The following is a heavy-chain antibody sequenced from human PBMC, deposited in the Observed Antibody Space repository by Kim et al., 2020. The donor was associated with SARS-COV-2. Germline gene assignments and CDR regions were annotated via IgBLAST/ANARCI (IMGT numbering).Heavy chain of an antibody. CDR2: INHSGST. Sequence: SETLSLTCAVYGGSFSGYYWSWIRQPPGKGLEWIGEINHSGSTNYNPSLKSRVTISVDTSKNQFSLKLSSVTAADTAVYYCARDRPHSWNGYYYYGIDV. J-gene: IGHJ6*01. CDR1: GGSFSGYY. D-gene: IGHD3-3*01. CDR3: ARDRPHSWNGYYYYGIDV. V-gene: IGHV4-34*01.